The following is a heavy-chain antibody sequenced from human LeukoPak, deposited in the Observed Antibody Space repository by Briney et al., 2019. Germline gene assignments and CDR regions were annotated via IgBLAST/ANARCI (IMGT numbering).Heavy chain of an antibody. V-gene: IGHV4-39*07. CDR2: IYYSGTT. Sequence: PSETLSLTCTVSGGSISSSPYYWGWIRQPPGKGLEWIGSIYYSGTTHYSPSLESRVTISVDTSKNQFSLKLASVTAADTAVYYCAADRLISLIADKTFDPWGQGTLVTVSS. CDR3: AADRLISLIADKTFDP. D-gene: IGHD3-16*01. CDR1: GGSISSSPYY. J-gene: IGHJ5*02.